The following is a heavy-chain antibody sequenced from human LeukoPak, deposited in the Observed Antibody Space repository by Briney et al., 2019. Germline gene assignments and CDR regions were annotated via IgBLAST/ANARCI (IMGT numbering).Heavy chain of an antibody. V-gene: IGHV3-48*03. CDR1: GFDFGAYE. CDR2: FAGSDTTT. D-gene: IGHD3-22*01. J-gene: IGHJ4*02. Sequence: TGGSLRLSCAASGFDFGAYEMNWVPQAPGKGLEWVAYFAGSDTTTYYADSVKGRFIISRDNARNSLYLQMNSLRAEDTALYYCTTLGYHLDSWGEGTLVTVSS. CDR3: TTLGYHLDS.